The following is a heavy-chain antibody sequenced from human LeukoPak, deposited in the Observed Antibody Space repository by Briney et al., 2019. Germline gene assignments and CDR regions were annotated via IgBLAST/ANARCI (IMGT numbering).Heavy chain of an antibody. D-gene: IGHD7-27*01. V-gene: IGHV3-23*01. Sequence: GGSLRLSCAASGFTFSSYAMSWVRQAPGKGLEWVSAISGSGGSTYYADSVKGRFTISRDNPKNTLYLQMNSLRAEDTAVYYCAKDKTGRYYYYMDVWGKGTTVTVSS. J-gene: IGHJ6*03. CDR3: AKDKTGRYYYYMDV. CDR2: ISGSGGST. CDR1: GFTFSSYA.